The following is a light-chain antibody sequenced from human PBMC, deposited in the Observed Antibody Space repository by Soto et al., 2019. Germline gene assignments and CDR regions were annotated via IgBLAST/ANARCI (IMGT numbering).Light chain of an antibody. CDR2: DVT. V-gene: IGLV2-11*01. Sequence: QSALTQPRSVSGSPGQSVTISCTGTRRDVGGYNYVSWYQQHPGKAPKLIIYDVTRRPSGVPDRFSGSKSGNTASLTISGLQAEDEADYFCCSYAGIYTIFGGGTQLTVL. J-gene: IGLJ2*01. CDR1: RRDVGGYNY. CDR3: CSYAGIYTI.